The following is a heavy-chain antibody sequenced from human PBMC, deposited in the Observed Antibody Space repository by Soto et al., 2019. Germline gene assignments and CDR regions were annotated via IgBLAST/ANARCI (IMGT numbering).Heavy chain of an antibody. Sequence: PGGSLRLSCAASGFTFSSYAMSWVRQAPGKGLEWVSAISGSGGSTYYADSVKGRFTISRDNSKNTLYLQMNSLRAEDTAVYYCAKQLGYCSGGSCYSSAFDIWGQGTMVTVSS. CDR1: GFTFSSYA. CDR3: AKQLGYCSGGSCYSSAFDI. CDR2: ISGSGGST. D-gene: IGHD2-15*01. J-gene: IGHJ3*02. V-gene: IGHV3-23*01.